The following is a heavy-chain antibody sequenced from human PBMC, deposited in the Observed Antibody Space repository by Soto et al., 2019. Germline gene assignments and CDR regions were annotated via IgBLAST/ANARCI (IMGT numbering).Heavy chain of an antibody. CDR1: GYTFTGYY. D-gene: IGHD2-15*01. CDR3: ARGGYCGGGSGYALHYYYGMDV. Sequence: ASVKVSCKASGYTFTGYYMHWVRQAPGQGLEWMGWINPNSGGTNYAQKFQGRVTMTRDTSISTAYMELSRLRSDDTAVYYCARGGYCGGGSGYALHYYYGMDVWGQVTTVTVSS. V-gene: IGHV1-2*02. J-gene: IGHJ6*02. CDR2: INPNSGGT.